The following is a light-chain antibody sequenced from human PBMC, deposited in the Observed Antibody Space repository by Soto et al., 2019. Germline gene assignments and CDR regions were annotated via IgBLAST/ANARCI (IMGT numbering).Light chain of an antibody. CDR1: QSLLYTHNKRDY. Sequence: DIEMTQSAASLSVSLGERATIHCRSSQSLLYTHNKRDYLAWYQQKPRQPPKLLIYWASTRESGVPDRFSGSGSGTDFTLTISSLQAEDVAVYYCQQYFSSPLTFGGGTKVDIK. CDR2: WAS. J-gene: IGKJ4*01. CDR3: QQYFSSPLT. V-gene: IGKV4-1*01.